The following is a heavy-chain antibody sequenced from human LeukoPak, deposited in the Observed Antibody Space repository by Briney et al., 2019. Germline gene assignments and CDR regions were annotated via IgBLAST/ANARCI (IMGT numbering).Heavy chain of an antibody. J-gene: IGHJ4*02. CDR3: ARLGMGYDSSGCFDY. V-gene: IGHV4-38-2*02. CDR2: IYHSGST. D-gene: IGHD3-22*01. Sequence: SETLSLTCTVSGYSISSGYYWGWIRQPPGKGLGWIGSIYHSGSTYYNPSLKSRVTISVDTSKNQFSLKLSSVTAADTAVYYCARLGMGYDSSGCFDYWGQGTLVTVSS. CDR1: GYSISSGYY.